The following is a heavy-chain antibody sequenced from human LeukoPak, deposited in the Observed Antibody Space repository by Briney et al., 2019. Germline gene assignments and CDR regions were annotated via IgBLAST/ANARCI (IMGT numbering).Heavy chain of an antibody. J-gene: IGHJ6*02. CDR2: INPSGGST. CDR3: ARVIPYGSGKDRYYYGMDV. V-gene: IGHV1-46*01. Sequence: ASVKVSCKASGGTFSSYAISWVRQAPGQGLEWMGIINPSGGSTSYAQKFQGRVTMTRDTSTSTVYMELSSLRSEDTAVYYCARVIPYGSGKDRYYYGMDVWGQGTTVTVSS. D-gene: IGHD3-10*01. CDR1: GGTFSSYA.